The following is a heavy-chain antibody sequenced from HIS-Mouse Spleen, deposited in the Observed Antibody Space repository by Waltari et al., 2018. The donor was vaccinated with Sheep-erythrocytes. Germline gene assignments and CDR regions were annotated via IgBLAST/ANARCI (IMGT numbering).Heavy chain of an antibody. Sequence: EVQLVESGGGLVKPGGSLRLSCAASGFTFSSYSMNWVRQAPGKRLEWVSSISSISSYIYYAESVKGRFTISRDNAKNSLYLQMNSLRAEDTAVYYCARVASGATFDYWGQGTLVTVSS. V-gene: IGHV3-21*01. J-gene: IGHJ4*02. CDR1: GFTFSSYS. CDR3: ARVASGATFDY. D-gene: IGHD1-26*01. CDR2: ISSISSYI.